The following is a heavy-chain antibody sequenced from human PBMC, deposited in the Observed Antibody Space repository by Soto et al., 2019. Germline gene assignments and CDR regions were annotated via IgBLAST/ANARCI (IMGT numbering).Heavy chain of an antibody. V-gene: IGHV3-74*01. Sequence: EVQLVESGGGLVQPGESLTLSCAASGFPFSSYWMHWVRQAPGKGLVWVSRIKSDGSGTYYADSVQDRFTISSDNARNTLYLQMNSLRVEETAVYFCARGYGDRYDGNGYLGRHWGQGTLVTVSS. CDR2: IKSDGSGT. CDR3: ARGYGDRYDGNGYLGRH. J-gene: IGHJ4*02. CDR1: GFPFSSYW. D-gene: IGHD3-22*01.